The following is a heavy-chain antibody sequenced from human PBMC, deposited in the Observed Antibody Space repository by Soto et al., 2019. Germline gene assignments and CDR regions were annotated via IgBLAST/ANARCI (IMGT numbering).Heavy chain of an antibody. CDR1: GFTVSSNY. CDR2: TYSGGST. Sequence: PGGSLRLSCAASGFTVSSNYMTWVRQAPGKGLEWVSVTYSGGSTYYADSVKGRFTISRDNSKNTLYFQMNSLRAEDTAVYYCATDLGDHVHAFAIWGQGTLVTVSS. CDR3: ATDLGDHVHAFAI. V-gene: IGHV3-66*01. D-gene: IGHD2-21*01. J-gene: IGHJ3*02.